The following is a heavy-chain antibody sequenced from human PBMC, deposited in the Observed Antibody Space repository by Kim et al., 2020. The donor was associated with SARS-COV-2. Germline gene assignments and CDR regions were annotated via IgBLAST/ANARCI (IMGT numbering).Heavy chain of an antibody. CDR1: GFTFIGHS. D-gene: IGHD4-17*01. J-gene: IGHJ3*02. CDR3: ARKSAVAFDI. Sequence: GGSLRLSCAASGFTFIGHSVNWVRQAPGKGLEWVSSIGGTSRSTYYAGAMKGRVTISIDDARSSVFLQINSLRAEDTAVYYCARKSAVAFDIWGQGTMVT. V-gene: IGHV3-21*06. CDR2: IGGTSRST.